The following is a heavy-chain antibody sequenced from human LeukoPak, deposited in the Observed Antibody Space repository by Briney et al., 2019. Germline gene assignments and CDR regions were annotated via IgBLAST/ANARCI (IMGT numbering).Heavy chain of an antibody. J-gene: IGHJ4*02. V-gene: IGHV4-59*01. CDR1: GGSISSYY. Sequence: PSETLSLTCTVSGGSISSYYWSWIRQPPGKGLEWIGYIYYSGSTNYNPSLKSRVTISVDTSKNQFSLKLSSVTAADTAVYYCARSTPNDDYWAREPWSPSPQ. D-gene: IGHD1-1*01. CDR3: ARSTPNDDY. CDR2: IYYSGST.